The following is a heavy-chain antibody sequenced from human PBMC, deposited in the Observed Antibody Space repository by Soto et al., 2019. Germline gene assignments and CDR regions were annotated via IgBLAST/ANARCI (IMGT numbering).Heavy chain of an antibody. CDR2: INHNGST. CDR1: GGSFSGYY. J-gene: IGHJ4*02. CDR3: ARARRLYSSGGFDY. D-gene: IGHD6-19*01. Sequence: QVQLQQWGAGLLKPSETLSLTCAVYGGSFSGYYWSWIRQPPGKGLERIGEINHNGSTNYNPSLKSRVTISVDTSKNQFSLKLSSVTAADTAVYYCARARRLYSSGGFDYWGQGTLVTVS. V-gene: IGHV4-34*01.